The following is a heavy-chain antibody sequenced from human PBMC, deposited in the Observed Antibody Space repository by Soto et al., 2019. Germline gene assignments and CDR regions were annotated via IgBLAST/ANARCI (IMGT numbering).Heavy chain of an antibody. Sequence: EVHLLQSGGGLVQPRGSLRLSCEASGFTFSNQAMSWVRQALGKGLEWVSTISGNGGSTYYADSVKGRFTIARDNSKNTLYLQMNSLRDEDTAVYYCARESYSYGNGPLDYWGQGTLVTVSS. CDR1: GFTFSNQA. CDR3: ARESYSYGNGPLDY. V-gene: IGHV3-23*01. CDR2: ISGNGGST. J-gene: IGHJ4*02. D-gene: IGHD5-18*01.